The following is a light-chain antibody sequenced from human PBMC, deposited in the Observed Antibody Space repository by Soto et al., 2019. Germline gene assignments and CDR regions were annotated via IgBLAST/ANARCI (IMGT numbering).Light chain of an antibody. J-gene: IGKJ1*01. V-gene: IGKV1-39*01. CDR1: QSISTS. Sequence: DIQMTQSPSSLSASVGDRVTITCRASQSISTSLCWFQQKPGRAPKLLISDASTLQSGVPSRFSGSGFGTDFTLTISSLQPEDFATYYCQQSYNTPRTFGQGTKVDIK. CDR3: QQSYNTPRT. CDR2: DAS.